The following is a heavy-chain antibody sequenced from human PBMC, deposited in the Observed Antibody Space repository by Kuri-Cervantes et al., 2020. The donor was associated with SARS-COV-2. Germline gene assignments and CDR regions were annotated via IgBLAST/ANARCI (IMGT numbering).Heavy chain of an antibody. CDR3: AKVGVTTDL. Sequence: GESLKISCAASGFTFSSYAMSWVRQAPGKGLEWVAFIRYDGSNKYYADSVKGRFTISRDNSKNTLYLQMNSLRAEDTAVYYCAKVGVTTDLWGRGTLVTVSS. CDR2: IRYDGSNK. J-gene: IGHJ2*01. V-gene: IGHV3-30*02. D-gene: IGHD4-11*01. CDR1: GFTFSSYA.